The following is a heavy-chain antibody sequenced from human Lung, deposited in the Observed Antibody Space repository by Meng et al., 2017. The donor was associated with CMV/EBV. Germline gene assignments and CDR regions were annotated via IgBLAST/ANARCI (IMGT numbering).Heavy chain of an antibody. CDR2: IASSGRTI. Sequence: SXRLSCAASGFTFSDFYMSCIRQAPGKGIEWVSYIASSGRTIHYADSVKGRFTVSRDNAKNSLYLQMNSLRAEDTAVYYCARGSRVTMIVVAPSGWAQGTXVTVSS. J-gene: IGHJ4*02. CDR3: ARGSRVTMIVVAPSG. D-gene: IGHD3-22*01. V-gene: IGHV3-11*01. CDR1: GFTFSDFY.